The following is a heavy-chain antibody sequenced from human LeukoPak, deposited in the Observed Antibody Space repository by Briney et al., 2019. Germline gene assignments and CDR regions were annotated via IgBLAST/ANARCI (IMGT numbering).Heavy chain of an antibody. D-gene: IGHD1-26*01. CDR3: ARWESTLGAFDI. J-gene: IGHJ3*02. V-gene: IGHV1-46*01. Sequence: WVRQAPGQGGEGMGIINHSGGSRSYAQKFQGRLPVTSHTSISTAYMELSRLISHDTAVYYCARWESTLGAFDIWGQGTMVTVSS. CDR2: INHSGGSR.